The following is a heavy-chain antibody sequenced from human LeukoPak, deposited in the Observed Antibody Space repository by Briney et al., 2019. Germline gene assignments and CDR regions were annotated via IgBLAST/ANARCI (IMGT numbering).Heavy chain of an antibody. CDR3: TKSFYLYMDV. V-gene: IGHV3-30-3*02. CDR2: ISFDGSKK. Sequence: GGSLRLSCAASGFTFSSFSMHWVRQAPGKGLEWVAAISFDGSKKYSAGSVKGRFTISRDNSKNTLYLQMNSLRTEDTAVYYCTKSFYLYMDVWGKGTTVTVSS. J-gene: IGHJ6*03. CDR1: GFTFSSFS.